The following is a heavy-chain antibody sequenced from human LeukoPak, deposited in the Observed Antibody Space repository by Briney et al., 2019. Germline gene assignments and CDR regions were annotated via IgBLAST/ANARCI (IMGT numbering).Heavy chain of an antibody. CDR1: GYSISSGYY. CDR2: NYHSGST. V-gene: IGHV4-38-2*02. D-gene: IGHD6-6*01. CDR3: ARVTYSSSQVWGVLDYYYYYYYMDV. J-gene: IGHJ6*03. Sequence: SETLSLTCTVSGYSISSGYYWCWIRQPPGKGLECIGSNYHSGSTYYNPSLKSRVTISVDTSKSQFSLKLSSVTAADTAVYYCARVTYSSSQVWGVLDYYYYYYYMDVWGKGTTVTVSS.